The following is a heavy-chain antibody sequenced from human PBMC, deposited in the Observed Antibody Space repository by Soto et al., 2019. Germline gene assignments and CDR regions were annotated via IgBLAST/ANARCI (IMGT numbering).Heavy chain of an antibody. CDR1: GYTFTGYY. CDR2: INPNSGGT. V-gene: IGHV1-2*04. J-gene: IGHJ4*02. Sequence: ASVKVSCKASGYTFTGYYMHWVRQAPGQGLEWMGWINPNSGGTNYAQKFQGWVTMTRDTSISTAYMELSRLRSDDTAVYYCARGVAVAGTAGLEYWGQGTLVTVSS. CDR3: ARGVAVAGTAGLEY. D-gene: IGHD6-13*01.